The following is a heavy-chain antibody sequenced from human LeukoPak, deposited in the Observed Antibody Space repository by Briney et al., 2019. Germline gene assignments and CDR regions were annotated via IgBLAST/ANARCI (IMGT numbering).Heavy chain of an antibody. Sequence: GGSLRLSCAASGFTFSSYSMNWVRQAPGKGLEWISCITSSSNSIYYADSVKGRFTISRDNAKNSLYLQMNSLRAEDTAVYYCARAYYDSSGYYTGGYWGQGTLVTVSS. D-gene: IGHD3-22*01. CDR3: ARAYYDSSGYYTGGY. J-gene: IGHJ4*02. V-gene: IGHV3-48*01. CDR1: GFTFSSYS. CDR2: ITSSSNSI.